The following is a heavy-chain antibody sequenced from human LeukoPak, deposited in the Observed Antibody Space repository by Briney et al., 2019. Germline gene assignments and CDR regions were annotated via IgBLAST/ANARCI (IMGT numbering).Heavy chain of an antibody. CDR1: GFTFSSYS. Sequence: PGGSLRLSCAASGFTFSSYSMNWVRQAPGKGLEWVSSISSSSSYIYYADSVKGRFTISRDNAKNSLYLQMNSQRAEDTAVYYCARAGRSPDAFDIWGQGTMVTVSS. V-gene: IGHV3-21*01. D-gene: IGHD2-15*01. J-gene: IGHJ3*02. CDR2: ISSSSSYI. CDR3: ARAGRSPDAFDI.